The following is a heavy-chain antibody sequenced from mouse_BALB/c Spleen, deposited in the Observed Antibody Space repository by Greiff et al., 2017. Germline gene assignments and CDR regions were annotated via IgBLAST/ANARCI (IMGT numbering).Heavy chain of an antibody. CDR1: GFTFNTYA. V-gene: IGHV10-1*02. CDR3: VALAY. CDR2: IRSKSNNYAT. J-gene: IGHJ3*01. Sequence: EVKVVDSGGGLVQPKGSLKLSCAASGFTFNTYAMNWVRQAPGKGLEWVARIRSKSNNYATYYADSVKDRFTISRDDSQSMLYLQMNNLKTEDTAMYYCVALAYWGQGTLVTVSA.